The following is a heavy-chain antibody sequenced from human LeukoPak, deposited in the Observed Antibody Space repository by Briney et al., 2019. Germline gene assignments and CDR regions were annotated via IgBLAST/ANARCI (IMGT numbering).Heavy chain of an antibody. CDR2: ISSSSSYT. V-gene: IGHV3-11*05. CDR3: ARDAHYDSSGYLPDY. Sequence: GGSLRLSCAASGFTFSDYYMSWIRQAPAEGLEWVSYISSSSSYTNYADSVKGRFTISRDNAKNSLYLQMNSLRAEDTAVYYCARDAHYDSSGYLPDYWDQGTLVTVSS. CDR1: GFTFSDYY. D-gene: IGHD3-22*01. J-gene: IGHJ4*02.